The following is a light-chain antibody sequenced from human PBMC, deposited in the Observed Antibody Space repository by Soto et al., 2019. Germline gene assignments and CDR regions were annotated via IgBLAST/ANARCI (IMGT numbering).Light chain of an antibody. V-gene: IGLV2-14*03. J-gene: IGLJ2*01. CDR3: SSYTSRSTLGV. CDR1: YSDIGGYNY. CDR2: DVT. Sequence: SALTQPASVSGSPGQSITISCTGAYSDIGGYNYVSWYQQHPGKAPKLMIYDVTNRPSGVSYRFSGSQSGNTASLTISGLQAEDEADYYCSSYTSRSTLGVFGGGTKLTVL.